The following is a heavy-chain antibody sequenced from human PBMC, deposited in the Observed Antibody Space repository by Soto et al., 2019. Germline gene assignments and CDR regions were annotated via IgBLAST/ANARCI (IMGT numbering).Heavy chain of an antibody. Sequence: GGSLRLSCAASGFTFISYAMYWVRQAPGKGLEWMAVISYDESDKYYADSVKGRFTISRDNSKNTLYLQMNSLRGEDTAVYYCARDRLFESNTFYYNYGMDLWGQGTAVTVSS. J-gene: IGHJ6*02. V-gene: IGHV3-30-3*01. CDR3: ARDRLFESNTFYYNYGMDL. CDR2: ISYDESDK. CDR1: GFTFISYA. D-gene: IGHD3-9*01.